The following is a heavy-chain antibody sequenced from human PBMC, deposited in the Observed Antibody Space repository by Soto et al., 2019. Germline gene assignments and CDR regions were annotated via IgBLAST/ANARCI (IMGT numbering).Heavy chain of an antibody. CDR2: MNPNSGNT. J-gene: IGHJ6*02. CDR1: GYAFTSYD. Sequence: ASVKVSCKASGYAFTSYDINWVRQATGQGLEWMGWMNPNSGNTDYAQKFQGRVTMTRNTSISTAYMELSSLRSEDTAVYYCARDYSSGYGMDVWGQGTTVTVSS. D-gene: IGHD6-19*01. V-gene: IGHV1-8*01. CDR3: ARDYSSGYGMDV.